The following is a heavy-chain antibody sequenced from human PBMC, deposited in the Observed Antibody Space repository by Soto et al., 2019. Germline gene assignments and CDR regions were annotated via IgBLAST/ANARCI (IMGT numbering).Heavy chain of an antibody. J-gene: IGHJ6*03. CDR1: GYSFISHG. V-gene: IGHV1-18*01. CDR2: INPYNGNT. Sequence: QVQMEQSGAEVRRPGASVNVSCKASGYSFISHGISWVRQAPGQGLEWMGWINPYNGNTNYAQKFQDRVILTTDKTTTTAYMELRRLRADDTALYYCARSPRISRAGDVWGKGAAVVVSS. CDR3: ARSPRISRAGDV.